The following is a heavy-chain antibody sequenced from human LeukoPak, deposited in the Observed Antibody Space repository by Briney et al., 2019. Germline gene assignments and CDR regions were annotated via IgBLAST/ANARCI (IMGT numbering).Heavy chain of an antibody. D-gene: IGHD3-22*01. J-gene: IGHJ4*02. CDR1: GFTFSRYP. CDR2: FSRSGDTT. V-gene: IGHV3-23*01. CDR3: ARRDSSGSHYFDY. Sequence: PGGSLRLSCAASGFTFSRYPMSWVRLAPGKGLEWVSTFSRSGDTTYYADSVKGRFTISRDNSKNTLYLHMNSLRAEDTAVYYCARRDSSGSHYFDYWGQGTLVTVSS.